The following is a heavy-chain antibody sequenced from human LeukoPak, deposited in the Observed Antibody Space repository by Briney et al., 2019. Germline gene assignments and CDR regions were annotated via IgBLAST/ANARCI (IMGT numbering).Heavy chain of an antibody. J-gene: IGHJ4*02. CDR1: GYTFTGYY. CDR3: ARASGLYYDSSGYYLNNRGIDY. D-gene: IGHD3-22*01. CDR2: INPNSGGT. V-gene: IGHV1-2*02. Sequence: ASVKVSCKASGYTFTGYYMHWVRQAPGQGLEWMGWINPNSGGTNYAQKFQGRVTMTRDTSISTAYMELSRLRSDDTAVYYCARASGLYYDSSGYYLNNRGIDYWGQGTLVTVSS.